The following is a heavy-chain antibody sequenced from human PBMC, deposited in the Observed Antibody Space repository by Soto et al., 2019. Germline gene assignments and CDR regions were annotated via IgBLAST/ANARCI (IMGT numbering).Heavy chain of an antibody. D-gene: IGHD2-21*02. CDR2: IIPIFGTA. J-gene: IGHJ6*02. CDR3: ARALREQAYCGGDCYSGLYYYSGMDV. CDR1: GGTFSSYA. Sequence: SVKVSCKASGGTFSSYAISWVRQAPGQGXEWMGGIIPIFGTANYAQKFQGRVTITADESTSTAYMELSSLRSEDTAVYYCARALREQAYCGGDCYSGLYYYSGMDVWGQGTTVTVSS. V-gene: IGHV1-69*13.